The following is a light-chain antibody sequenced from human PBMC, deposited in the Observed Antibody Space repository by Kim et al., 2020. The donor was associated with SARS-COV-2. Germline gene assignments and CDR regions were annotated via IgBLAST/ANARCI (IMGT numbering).Light chain of an antibody. V-gene: IGKV3-15*01. J-gene: IGKJ2*01. CDR1: QNVDKM. Sequence: EIVMTQSPATLSVSPGERATLSCRASQNVDKMLAWYQQKPGQAPRLLIYGASTRASGVPARFSGSGSGTEFTLTISSLQSGDFADYYCQQYSDWPPTTVGQGTKLEI. CDR3: QQYSDWPPTT. CDR2: GAS.